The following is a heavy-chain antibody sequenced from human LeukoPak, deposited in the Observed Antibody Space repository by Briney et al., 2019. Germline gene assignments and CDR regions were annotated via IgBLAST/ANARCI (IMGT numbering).Heavy chain of an antibody. V-gene: IGHV3-9*01. D-gene: IGHD4-17*01. CDR1: GFTFDDYA. J-gene: IGHJ3*02. CDR3: ARPTTVTTISADAFDI. Sequence: PGGSLRLSCAASGFTFDDYAMHWVRQAPGKGLEWVSGISWSSGSIGYADSVKGRFTISRDNAKNSLYPQMNSLRAEDSSVYYCARPTTVTTISADAFDIWGQGTMVTVSS. CDR2: ISWSSGSI.